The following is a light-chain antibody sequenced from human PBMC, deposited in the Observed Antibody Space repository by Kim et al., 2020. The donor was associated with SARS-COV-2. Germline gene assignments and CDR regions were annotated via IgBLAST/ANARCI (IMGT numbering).Light chain of an antibody. CDR1: QSVNNY. CDR2: DAS. CDR3: QHRGNWT. J-gene: IGKJ1*01. Sequence: LSLFQGERATLSCRASQSVNNYLAWYQQTPGKPPGLLIYDASMRATGISARFSGSGYGTDFTLTISSLAPEDFAVYYCQHRGNWTFGQGTKVEVK. V-gene: IGKV3-11*01.